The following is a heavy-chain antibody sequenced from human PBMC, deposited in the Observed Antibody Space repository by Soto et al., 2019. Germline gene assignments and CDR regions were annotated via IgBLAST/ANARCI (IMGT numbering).Heavy chain of an antibody. CDR1: GFTFSSYS. CDR2: ISSSSSYI. CDR3: ASSALGYCSSTSCYPYNWFDP. V-gene: IGHV3-21*01. Sequence: GGSLRLSCAASGFTFSSYSMNWVRQAPGKGLEWVSSISSSSSYIYYADSVKGRFTISRDNAKNSLYLQMNRLRAEDTAVYYCASSALGYCSSTSCYPYNWFDPWGQGTLVTVSS. D-gene: IGHD2-2*01. J-gene: IGHJ5*02.